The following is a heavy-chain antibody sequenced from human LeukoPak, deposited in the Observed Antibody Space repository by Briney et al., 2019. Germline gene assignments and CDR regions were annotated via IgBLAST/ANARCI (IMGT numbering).Heavy chain of an antibody. Sequence: GESLKISCKGSGYNFSTYWIGWVRQMPGKGLEWMGMIYPDDSDIRDSPAFQGQVTMSADKSISTAYLQWSSVKASDTAIYYCARQGHSYGYFDYWGQGTLVTVSS. V-gene: IGHV5-51*01. CDR2: IYPDDSDI. D-gene: IGHD3-10*01. J-gene: IGHJ4*02. CDR1: GYNFSTYW. CDR3: ARQGHSYGYFDY.